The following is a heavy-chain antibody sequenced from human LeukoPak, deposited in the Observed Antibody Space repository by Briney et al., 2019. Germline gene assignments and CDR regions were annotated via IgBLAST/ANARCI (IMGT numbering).Heavy chain of an antibody. CDR3: ARDLETITGTIGYYYGLDV. CDR2: ISYDEGKE. J-gene: IGHJ6*01. V-gene: IGHV3-30*04. Sequence: GGPLRLSCAASGFTFSSYAMHRVRQAPGKGLEWVAVISYDEGKEYYADSVKGRFTISRDNSKNTMFLQMNSLRAEDTAVYYCARDLETITGTIGYYYGLDVWGQGTTVTVSS. CDR1: GFTFSSYA. D-gene: IGHD1-7*01.